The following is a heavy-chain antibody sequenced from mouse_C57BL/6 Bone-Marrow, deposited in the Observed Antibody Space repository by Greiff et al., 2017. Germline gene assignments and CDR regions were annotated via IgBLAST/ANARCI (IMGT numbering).Heavy chain of an antibody. V-gene: IGHV7-1*01. CDR3: ARDDGSSWFAY. Sequence: EVMLVESGGGLVQSGRSLRLSCATSGFTFSDFYMEWVRQAPGKGLEWIAASRNKANDYTTEYSASVKGRFIVSRDTSQSILYLQMNALRAEDTAIYYCARDDGSSWFAYWGQGTLVTVSA. D-gene: IGHD1-1*01. J-gene: IGHJ3*01. CDR1: GFTFSDFY. CDR2: SRNKANDYTT.